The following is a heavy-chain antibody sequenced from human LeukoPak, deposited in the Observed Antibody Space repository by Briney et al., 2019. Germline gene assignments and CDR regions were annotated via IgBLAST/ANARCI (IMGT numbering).Heavy chain of an antibody. Sequence: SETLSLTCTVSGGSTTSDYWSWIRQPPGKGLEWIGYISYSGSTSYDPSLKSRVTISGDSSKKQFSLKLSSVTAADTAVYYCARQEGSTDYFDYWGQGTLVTVSS. J-gene: IGHJ4*02. CDR2: ISYSGST. V-gene: IGHV4-59*08. CDR3: ARQEGSTDYFDY. CDR1: GGSTTSDY. D-gene: IGHD1-26*01.